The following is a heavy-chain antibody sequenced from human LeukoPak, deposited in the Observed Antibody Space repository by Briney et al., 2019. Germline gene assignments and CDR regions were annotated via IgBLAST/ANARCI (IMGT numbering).Heavy chain of an antibody. CDR1: GFTYSSYA. J-gene: IGHJ5*02. V-gene: IGHV3-30*04. Sequence: GGSLRLSCAASGFTYSSYAMHWVRQAPGKGLEWVAVISYDGSNKYYADSVKGRFTISRDNSKNTLYLQMNSLRAEDTAVYYCARAGGLVVAGTFDPWGQGTLVTVSS. D-gene: IGHD6-19*01. CDR2: ISYDGSNK. CDR3: ARAGGLVVAGTFDP.